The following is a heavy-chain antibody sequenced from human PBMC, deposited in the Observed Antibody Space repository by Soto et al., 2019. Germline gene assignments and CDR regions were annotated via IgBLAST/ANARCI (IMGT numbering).Heavy chain of an antibody. CDR3: ARGLGYQLLSYYYYYGMDV. V-gene: IGHV4-59*01. CDR1: GGSISSYY. J-gene: IGHJ6*02. CDR2: IYYSGST. Sequence: SETLSLTCTVSGGSISSYYWSWIRQPPGKGLEWIGYIYYSGSTNYNPSLKSRVTISVDTSKNQFSLKLSSVTAADTAVYYCARGLGYQLLSYYYYYGMDVWGQGTTVTVSS. D-gene: IGHD2-2*01.